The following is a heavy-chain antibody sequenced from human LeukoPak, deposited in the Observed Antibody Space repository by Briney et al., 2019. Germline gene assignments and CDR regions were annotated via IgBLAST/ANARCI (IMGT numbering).Heavy chain of an antibody. V-gene: IGHV4-61*02. CDR1: GVSIANTFYY. Sequence: SQTLSLTCTVSGVSIANTFYYWNWLRQTAGKGLEWIGRIYTTGSTDYNPSLKRRVTISLDTARNQFSLKLSSVTAADTAVYYCARRQDGHDYWGQGTLVTVSS. CDR3: ARRQDGHDY. J-gene: IGHJ4*02. CDR2: IYTTGST.